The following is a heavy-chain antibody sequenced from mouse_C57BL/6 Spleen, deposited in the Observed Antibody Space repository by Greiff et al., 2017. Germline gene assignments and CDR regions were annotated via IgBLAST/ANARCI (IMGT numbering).Heavy chain of an antibody. D-gene: IGHD2-2*01. CDR3: ARGGGYPAWFAY. J-gene: IGHJ3*01. CDR1: GFTFSDYG. V-gene: IGHV5-17*01. Sequence: DVMLVESGGGLVKPGGSLKLSCAASGFTFSDYGMHWVRQAPEKGLEWVAYISSGSSTIYYADTVKGRFTIPRDNAKNTLFLQMTSLRSEDTAMYYCARGGGYPAWFAYWGQGTLVTVSA. CDR2: ISSGSSTI.